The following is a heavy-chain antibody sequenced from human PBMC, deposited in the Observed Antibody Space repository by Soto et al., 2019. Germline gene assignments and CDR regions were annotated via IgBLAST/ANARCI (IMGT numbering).Heavy chain of an antibody. D-gene: IGHD3-10*01. Sequence: PGGSRRLSCAASGFSFSTYDMNWVRQAPGKGLEWISYINSRSDSIDYADSVKGRFTITRDNAKNSVYLQMNSPRVEDTGVYYSARDAPLSPGTWLNLDYWSQGTLVTVSS. CDR2: INSRSDSI. J-gene: IGHJ4*02. CDR3: ARDAPLSPGTWLNLDY. V-gene: IGHV3-48*01. CDR1: GFSFSTYD.